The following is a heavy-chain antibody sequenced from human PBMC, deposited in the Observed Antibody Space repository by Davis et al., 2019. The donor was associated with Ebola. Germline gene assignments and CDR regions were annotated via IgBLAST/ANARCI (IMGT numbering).Heavy chain of an antibody. CDR3: ARAPTYYYDSSGYYRLVYFDY. CDR1: GGTISRCGYS. D-gene: IGHD3-22*01. V-gene: IGHV4-30-2*01. J-gene: IGHJ4*02. Sequence: SETLSLTCAVSGGTISRCGYSWSWIPQPPAKGLAWIGYIYHSGSTYYNPSLKSRVTISVDRSKNQFSLKLSSVTAADTAVYYCARAPTYYYDSSGYYRLVYFDYWGQGTLVTVSS. CDR2: IYHSGST.